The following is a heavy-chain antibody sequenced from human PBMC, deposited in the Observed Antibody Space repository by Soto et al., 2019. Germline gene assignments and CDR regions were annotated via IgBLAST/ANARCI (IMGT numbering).Heavy chain of an antibody. J-gene: IGHJ4*02. Sequence: SETLSLTCVVSGGSISTRDSYWGWVRQAPGKGLEFIGSSYYTRSTYYNPSLESRVTVSVDTSENHFSLKLTSVTAADTAVYYCVKQGYYGSGTYYIPDYWGPGILVTVST. CDR3: VKQGYYGSGTYYIPDY. CDR1: GGSISTRDSY. D-gene: IGHD3-10*01. V-gene: IGHV4-39*01. CDR2: SYYTRST.